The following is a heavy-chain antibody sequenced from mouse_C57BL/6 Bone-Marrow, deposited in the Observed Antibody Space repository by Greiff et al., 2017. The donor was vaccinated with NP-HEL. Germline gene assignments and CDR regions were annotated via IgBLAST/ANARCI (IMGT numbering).Heavy chain of an antibody. CDR3: ARGALLYYAMDY. D-gene: IGHD1-1*01. CDR1: GYSITSGYY. V-gene: IGHV3-6*01. J-gene: IGHJ4*01. CDR2: ISYDGSN. Sequence: EVKLMESGPGLVKPSQSLSLTCSVTGYSITSGYYWNWIRQFPGNKLEWMGYISYDGSNNYNPSLKNRISITRDTSKNQFFLKLNSVTTEDTATYYCARGALLYYAMDYWGQGTSVTVSS.